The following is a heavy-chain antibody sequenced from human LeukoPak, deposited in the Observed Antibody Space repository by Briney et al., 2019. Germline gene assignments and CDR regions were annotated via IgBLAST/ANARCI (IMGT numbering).Heavy chain of an antibody. D-gene: IGHD3-22*01. CDR1: GYTFTGYY. CDR3: AGERRDYYDSSGYYYRGYWYFDL. CDR2: INPNSGGT. J-gene: IGHJ2*01. Sequence: ASVKVSCKASGYTFTGYYMHWVRQAPGQGLEWMGWINPNSGGTNYAQKFQGRVTMTRDTSISTAYMELSRLRSDDTAVYYCAGERRDYYDSSGYYYRGYWYFDLWGRGTLVTVSS. V-gene: IGHV1-2*02.